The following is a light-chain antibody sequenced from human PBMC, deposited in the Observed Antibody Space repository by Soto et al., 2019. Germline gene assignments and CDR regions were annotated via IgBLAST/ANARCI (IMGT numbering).Light chain of an antibody. CDR3: LQDYTYPWT. CDR2: DAS. CDR1: QSIRSW. Sequence: DIQMTQSPSTLSASVGDRVTITCRASQSIRSWLAWYQQKPGKAPKLLIYDASLLESGVPSRFSGSGSGTEFTLTITSLQPDDFATYYCLQDYTYPWTFGQGTKVEIK. J-gene: IGKJ1*01. V-gene: IGKV1-5*01.